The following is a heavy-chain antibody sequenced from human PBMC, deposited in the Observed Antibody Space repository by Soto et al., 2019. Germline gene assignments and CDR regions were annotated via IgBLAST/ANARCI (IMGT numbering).Heavy chain of an antibody. CDR2: ISQSGNT. V-gene: IGHV4-34*01. Sequence: TLSLTCPIYSGSFSGYYWSWIRQPPGKGLELIGEISQSGNTNYSPSLKSRVSISIDTSKKQFSLNLASVSAADTAVYYCARAPKVSGSSQTRPDFWGQGTLVTVSS. J-gene: IGHJ4*02. D-gene: IGHD6-6*01. CDR1: SGSFSGYY. CDR3: ARAPKVSGSSQTRPDF.